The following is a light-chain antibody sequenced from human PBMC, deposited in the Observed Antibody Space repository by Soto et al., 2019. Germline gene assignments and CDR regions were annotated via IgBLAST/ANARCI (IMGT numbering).Light chain of an antibody. CDR2: GAS. CDR1: QSVSSGY. CDR3: QQYGSSPRT. Sequence: EIVFTQSPGTLSLSPGERATLSCRASQSVSSGYLVWYQQKPGQAPRLLIYGASSRATGIPDRFSGSGSGTDFTLTISRLETEDFAVYYCQQYGSSPRTLGQGTKGDIK. J-gene: IGKJ1*01. V-gene: IGKV3-20*01.